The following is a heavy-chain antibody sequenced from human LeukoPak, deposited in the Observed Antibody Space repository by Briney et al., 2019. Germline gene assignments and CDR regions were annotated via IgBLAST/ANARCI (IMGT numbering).Heavy chain of an antibody. D-gene: IGHD2-15*01. J-gene: IGHJ4*02. V-gene: IGHV4-34*01. Sequence: PGGSLRLSCAASGFTFSSYAMHWVRQPPGKGLEWIGEINHSGSTNYNPSLKSRVTISVDTSKNQFSLKLSSVTAADTAVYYCARGSVVVAATCDYWGQGTLVTVSS. CDR1: GFTFSSYA. CDR2: INHSGST. CDR3: ARGSVVVAATCDY.